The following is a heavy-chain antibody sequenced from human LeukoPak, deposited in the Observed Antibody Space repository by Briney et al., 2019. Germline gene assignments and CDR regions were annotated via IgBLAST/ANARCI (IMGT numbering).Heavy chain of an antibody. CDR1: GDSFSSYF. CDR2: MYTSGIT. V-gene: IGHV4-4*07. J-gene: IGHJ3*02. CDR3: ARDGGYYYDSSGYYYRGAFDI. D-gene: IGHD3-22*01. Sequence: SETLSLTCTVSGDSFSSYFWSWIRQPAGKGLEWIGRMYTSGITNSNPSLKSRVTMSVDTSKNQFSLNLTSVTAADTAVYYCARDGGYYYDSSGYYYRGAFDIWGQGTMVTVSS.